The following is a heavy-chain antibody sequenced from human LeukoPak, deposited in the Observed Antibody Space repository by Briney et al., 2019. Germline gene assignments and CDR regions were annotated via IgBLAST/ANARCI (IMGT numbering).Heavy chain of an antibody. CDR2: IYYSGST. CDR1: GGSISSYY. J-gene: IGHJ5*02. CDR3: ARGGGGGVFKFDP. D-gene: IGHD2-21*01. Sequence: NPSETLSLTCTVSGGSISSYYWSWIRQPPGKGLEWIGYIYYSGSTNYNPSLKSRVTISVDTSKNQFSLKLSSVTAADTAVYYCARGGGGGVFKFDPWGQGTLVTVSS. V-gene: IGHV4-59*01.